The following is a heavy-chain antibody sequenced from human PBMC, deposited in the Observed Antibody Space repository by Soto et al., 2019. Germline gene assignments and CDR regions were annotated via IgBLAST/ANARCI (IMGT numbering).Heavy chain of an antibody. CDR1: GGSISSGDYY. V-gene: IGHV4-30-4*01. D-gene: IGHD2-21*02. CDR2: IYYSGST. CDR3: ARAMVVTQNWFDP. J-gene: IGHJ5*02. Sequence: PSETLSLTCTVSGGSISSGDYYWSWIRQPPGKGLEWIGYIYYSGSTYYNPSLKSRATISVDTSKNQFSLKLSSVTAADTAVYYCARAMVVTQNWFDPWGQGTLVTVSS.